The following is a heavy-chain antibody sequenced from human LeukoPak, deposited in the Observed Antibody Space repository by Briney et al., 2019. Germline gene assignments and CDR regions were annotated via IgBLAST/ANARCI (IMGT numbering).Heavy chain of an antibody. CDR1: GFIVTSNY. V-gene: IGHV3-66*01. CDR2: IYGGDST. CDR3: ARAQYSYGSGSYERDY. D-gene: IGHD3-10*01. Sequence: PGGSLRLSCAASGFIVTSNYMSWVRQAPGKGLEWVSVIYGGDSTYYADSVKGRFTISRDNSKNTLYLQMNSLRVEDTAVYYCARAQYSYGSGSYERDYWGQGTLVTVSS. J-gene: IGHJ4*02.